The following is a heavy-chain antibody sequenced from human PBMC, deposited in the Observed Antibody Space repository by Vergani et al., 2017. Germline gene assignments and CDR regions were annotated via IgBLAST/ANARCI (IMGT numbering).Heavy chain of an antibody. D-gene: IGHD1-26*01. V-gene: IGHV3-33*01. CDR1: GFTFSSYG. CDR3: ATMGGSSWELPYYYYYRDV. J-gene: IGHJ6*03. Sequence: QVQLVESGGGVVQPGRSLRLSCAASGFTFSSYGMHWVRQAPGNGLEWVAVIWYDGSNKYYADSVKGRFTISRDNSKNTLYLQMNSLRAEDTAVYYCATMGGSSWELPYYYYYRDVWGKGP. CDR2: IWYDGSNK.